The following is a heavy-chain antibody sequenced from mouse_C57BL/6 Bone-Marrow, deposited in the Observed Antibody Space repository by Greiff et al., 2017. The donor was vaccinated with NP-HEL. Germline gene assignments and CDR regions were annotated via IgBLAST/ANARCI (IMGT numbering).Heavy chain of an antibody. V-gene: IGHV1-76*01. J-gene: IGHJ4*01. CDR2: IYPGSGNT. CDR1: GYTFTDYY. CDR3: AREGYDAMDY. Sequence: QVQLQQSGAELVRPGASVKLSCKASGYTFTDYYINWVKQRPGQGLEWIARIYPGSGNTYYNEKFNGKATLTAEKSSSTAYMQLSSLTSEDSAVYFCAREGYDAMDYWGQGTSVTVSS.